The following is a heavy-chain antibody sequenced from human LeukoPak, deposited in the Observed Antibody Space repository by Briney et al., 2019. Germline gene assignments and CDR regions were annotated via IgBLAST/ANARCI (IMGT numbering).Heavy chain of an antibody. Sequence: PGGSLRLSCAASGFTVSSNYMSWVRQAPGKGLEWVSVIYSGGSTYYADSVKGRFTISRDNSKNTLYLQMNSLRAEDTAVYYCAKDLASSFYGSHYWGQGTLVTVSS. CDR3: AKDLASSFYGSHY. V-gene: IGHV3-53*01. D-gene: IGHD3-10*01. CDR1: GFTVSSNY. J-gene: IGHJ4*02. CDR2: IYSGGST.